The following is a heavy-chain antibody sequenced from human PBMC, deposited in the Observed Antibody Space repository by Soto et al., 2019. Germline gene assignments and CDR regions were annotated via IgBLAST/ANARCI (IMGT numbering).Heavy chain of an antibody. CDR1: RGTFSKYA. J-gene: IGHJ3*02. V-gene: IGHV3-23*01. Sequence: PGGSLRLSCAASRGTFSKYAMSWVRQVPGKGLEWVSSISSSGGTTYHADSVKGRFTISRDNSKNTLYLQMNSLRAEDTALYYCAKDNNDYDHGAFDIWGQGTMVTVSS. CDR3: AKDNNDYDHGAFDI. D-gene: IGHD4-17*01. CDR2: ISSSGGTT.